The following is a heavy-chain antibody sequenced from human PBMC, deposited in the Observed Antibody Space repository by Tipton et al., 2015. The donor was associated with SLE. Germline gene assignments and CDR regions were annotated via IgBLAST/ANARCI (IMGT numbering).Heavy chain of an antibody. CDR3: ARDAYCSGGSCYGFDS. J-gene: IGHJ4*02. V-gene: IGHV4-61*01. D-gene: IGHD2-15*01. CDR1: GGSIGSRPYY. Sequence: TLSLTCFVSGGSIGSRPYYWSWIRQPPGKGLEWIGHISYSGSTHYNSSLKSRVTMSLDASKNQFSLTVSSVTAADTAVYHCARDAYCSGGSCYGFDSWGPGTLVAGSS. CDR2: ISYSGST.